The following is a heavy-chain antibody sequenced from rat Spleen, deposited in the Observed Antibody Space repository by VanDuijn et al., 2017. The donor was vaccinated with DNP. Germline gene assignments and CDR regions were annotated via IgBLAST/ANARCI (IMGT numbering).Heavy chain of an antibody. V-gene: IGHV5-7*01. CDR1: GFTLSHYN. CDR2: IIYDGSRT. CDR3: ARAYNNYSTWFPY. Sequence: EVQLVESGGGLVQPGRSLKLSCAASGFTLSHYNMTWVRQAPKKGLEWVSTIIYDGSRTYYRDSVKGRFTISRDNAKSTLYLQMDSLRSEDTAIYYCARAYNNYSTWFPYWGQGTLVTVSS. J-gene: IGHJ3*01. D-gene: IGHD1-10*01.